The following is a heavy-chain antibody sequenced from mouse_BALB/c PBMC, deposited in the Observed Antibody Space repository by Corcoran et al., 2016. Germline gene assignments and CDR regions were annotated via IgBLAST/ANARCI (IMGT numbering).Heavy chain of an antibody. CDR3: ARATIGTGRFAY. Sequence: QVQLQQSGAELVRPGTSVKVSCKASGSAFTTYLLEWVKQRPGQGLEWIGVINPGSGGTNYNEKFKGKATLTADKSSSTAYMQLSSLTSDDSAVYFCARATIGTGRFAYWGQGTLVTVSA. V-gene: IGHV1-54*01. J-gene: IGHJ3*01. CDR1: GSAFTTYL. CDR2: INPGSGGT. D-gene: IGHD2-14*01.